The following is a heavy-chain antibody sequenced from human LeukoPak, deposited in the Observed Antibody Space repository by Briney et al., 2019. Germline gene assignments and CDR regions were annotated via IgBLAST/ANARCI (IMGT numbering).Heavy chain of an antibody. V-gene: IGHV3-21*04. CDR3: ARGKYPDNDDYMDV. CDR2: ISSSRSYI. J-gene: IGHJ6*03. Sequence: GGSLRLSCAASGFTFSSYSMNWVRQAPGKGLEWVSFISSSRSYIYYADSVKGRFTISRDNAKNSLYLQMNSLRAEDTALYYCARGKYPDNDDYMDVWGKGTTVIVSS. D-gene: IGHD1-1*01. CDR1: GFTFSSYS.